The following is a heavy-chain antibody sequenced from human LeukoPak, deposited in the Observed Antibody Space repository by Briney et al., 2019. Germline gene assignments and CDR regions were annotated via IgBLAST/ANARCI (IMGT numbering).Heavy chain of an antibody. CDR2: ISSSSDYI. CDR3: AKSPVGSMDDYGDSFDY. D-gene: IGHD4-17*01. V-gene: IGHV3-21*01. CDR1: GLTSTGYS. J-gene: IGHJ4*02. Sequence: GGSLRLSCVVSGLTSTGYSMTWVRQAPGKGLQWVSSISSSSDYIFYADSVKGRFTISRDNSKNTLYLQMNSLRAEDTAVYYCAKSPVGSMDDYGDSFDYWGQGTLVTVSS.